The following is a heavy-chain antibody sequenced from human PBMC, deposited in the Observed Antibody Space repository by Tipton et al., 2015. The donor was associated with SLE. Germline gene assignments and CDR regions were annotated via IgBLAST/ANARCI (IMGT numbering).Heavy chain of an antibody. CDR1: GGSISSYY. CDR2: IYYSGST. D-gene: IGHD2-15*01. CDR3: ARERYCSGGSCCYGMDV. Sequence: TLSLTCTVSGGSISSYYWSWIRQPPGKGLEWVGYIYYSGSTNYNPSLKSRVTISVDTSKNQFSLKLSSVTAADTAVYYCARERYCSGGSCCYGMDVRGQGTTGTVSS. J-gene: IGHJ6*02. V-gene: IGHV4-59*08.